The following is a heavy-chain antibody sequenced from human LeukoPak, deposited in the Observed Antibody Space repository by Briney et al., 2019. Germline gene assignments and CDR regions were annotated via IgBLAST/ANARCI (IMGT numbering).Heavy chain of an antibody. CDR3: ARDNDSRDLPHFDY. V-gene: IGHV1-69*06. Sequence: SVKVSCKASGGTFNSYAISWVRQAPGQGLEWMGGIIPIFGTTNYARKFRGRVTLTADKSTRTAYMELSSLRSEDTAVYYCARDNDSRDLPHFDYWGQGTLVTVSS. J-gene: IGHJ4*02. D-gene: IGHD3-16*01. CDR1: GGTFNSYA. CDR2: IIPIFGTT.